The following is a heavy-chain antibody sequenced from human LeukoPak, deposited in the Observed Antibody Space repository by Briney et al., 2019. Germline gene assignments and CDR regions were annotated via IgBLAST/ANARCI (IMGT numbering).Heavy chain of an antibody. CDR1: GFTFSSYA. V-gene: IGHV3-23*01. CDR2: ISGSGGGT. J-gene: IGHJ5*02. CDR3: AKDLMGIAAAGTSPSPWFDP. Sequence: PGGSLRLSCAASGFTFSSYAMSWVRQAPGKGLEWVSAISGSGGGTYYADSVKGRFTISRDNSKNTLYLQMNSLRAEDTAVYYCAKDLMGIAAAGTSPSPWFDPWGQGTLVTVSS. D-gene: IGHD6-13*01.